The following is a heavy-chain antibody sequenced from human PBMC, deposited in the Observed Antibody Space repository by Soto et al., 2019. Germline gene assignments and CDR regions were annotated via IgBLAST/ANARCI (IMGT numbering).Heavy chain of an antibody. V-gene: IGHV4-39*01. CDR1: GGSSSSSSYY. J-gene: IGHJ4*02. D-gene: IGHD4-4*01. Sequence: SETLSLTCTVSGGSSSSSSYYWGWIRQPPGKGLEWIGSIYYSGSTYYNPSLKSRVTISVDTSKNQFSLKLSSVTAADTAVYYCARLWAYSRDPFDYWGQGTLVTVSS. CDR3: ARLWAYSRDPFDY. CDR2: IYYSGST.